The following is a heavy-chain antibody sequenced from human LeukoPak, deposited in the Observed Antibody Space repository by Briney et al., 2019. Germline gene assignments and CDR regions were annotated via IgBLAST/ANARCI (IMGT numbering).Heavy chain of an antibody. CDR2: INDSGST. CDR3: VRGRSIAALRGAFAI. CDR1: GGSFSGYY. D-gene: IGHD6-6*01. Sequence: SETLSLTCAVYGGSFSGYYWSWIRQPPGKGLEWIGEINDSGSTNYNPSLKSRVTISVDTSKNQFSLKLSSVTAADTAVYYCVRGRSIAALRGAFAIWRQGTMVTVSS. V-gene: IGHV4-34*01. J-gene: IGHJ3*02.